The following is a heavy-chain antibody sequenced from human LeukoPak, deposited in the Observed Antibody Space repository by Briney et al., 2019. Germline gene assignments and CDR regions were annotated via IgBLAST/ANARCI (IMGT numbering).Heavy chain of an antibody. CDR3: ARGTYYYDSSGYYPLFDY. CDR2: IYYSGST. CDR1: GGPISSSSYY. Sequence: SETLSLTCTVSGGPISSSSYYWGWIRQPPGKGLEWIGSIYYSGSTYYNPSLKSRVTISVDTSKNQFSLKLSSVTAADTAVYYCARGTYYYDSSGYYPLFDYWGQGTLVTVSS. V-gene: IGHV4-39*07. D-gene: IGHD3-22*01. J-gene: IGHJ4*02.